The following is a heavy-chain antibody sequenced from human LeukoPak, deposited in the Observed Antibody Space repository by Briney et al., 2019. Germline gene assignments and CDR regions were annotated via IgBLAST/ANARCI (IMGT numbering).Heavy chain of an antibody. V-gene: IGHV4-61*02. Sequence: SETLSLTCTVSGGSISSRTYYWSWIRQPAGKGLEWIGRIYTSGSTNYNPSLKSRVTMSVDTSKNQFSLKLSSVTAADTAVYYCARAPRSRFTVTTPSAFDIWGQGTMVTVSS. J-gene: IGHJ3*02. D-gene: IGHD4-11*01. CDR3: ARAPRSRFTVTTPSAFDI. CDR1: GGSISSRTYY. CDR2: IYTSGST.